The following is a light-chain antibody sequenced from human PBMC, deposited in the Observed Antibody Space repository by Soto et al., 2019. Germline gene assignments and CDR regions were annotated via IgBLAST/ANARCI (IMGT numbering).Light chain of an antibody. CDR3: ASWDDSLNGVV. Sequence: QSVLTQPPSASGTPGQRVTISCSGSSSNIGSNTVNWYQQLPGTAHKLLIYSNNQPPSGVPDRFSGSKSGTSASLAISGRQSEDEADYYCASWDDSLNGVVFGGGTKLTVL. J-gene: IGLJ2*01. CDR2: SNN. CDR1: SSNIGSNT. V-gene: IGLV1-44*01.